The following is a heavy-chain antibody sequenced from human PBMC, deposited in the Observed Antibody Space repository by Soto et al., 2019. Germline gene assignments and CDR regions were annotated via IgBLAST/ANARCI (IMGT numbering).Heavy chain of an antibody. CDR2: IYYSGST. V-gene: IGHV4-30-4*08. D-gene: IGHD6-13*01. Sequence: SETLSLTCSVSGGSMSNYYLSWIRQPPGKGLEWIGSIYYSGSTYYNPSLKSRVTISVDTSKNQFSLKLNSVTAADTAVYYCASRHSSPYFDYWGQGTLVTVSS. CDR1: GGSMSNYY. CDR3: ASRHSSPYFDY. J-gene: IGHJ4*02.